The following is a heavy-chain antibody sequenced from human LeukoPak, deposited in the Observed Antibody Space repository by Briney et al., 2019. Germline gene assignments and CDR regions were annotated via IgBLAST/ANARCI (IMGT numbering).Heavy chain of an antibody. V-gene: IGHV3-21*01. CDR3: AREDGAAVAGSWYFDL. D-gene: IGHD6-19*01. Sequence: GGSLRLSCAASGFIFSSYSMNWVRKAPGKGLEWVSSISSSSSYIYYADSVKGRFTISRDSAKNSLYLQMNSLRVEDTSVYYCAREDGAAVAGSWYFDLWGRGTLVTVSS. CDR2: ISSSSSYI. J-gene: IGHJ2*01. CDR1: GFIFSSYS.